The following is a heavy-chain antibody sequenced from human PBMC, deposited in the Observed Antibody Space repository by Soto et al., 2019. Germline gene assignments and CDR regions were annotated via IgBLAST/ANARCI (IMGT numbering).Heavy chain of an antibody. CDR2: IIPIFGTA. V-gene: IGHV1-69*01. Sequence: QVQLVQSGAEVKKPGSSVKVSCKASGGTFSSYAISWVRQAPGQGLEWMGGIIPIFGTANSAQKFQGRVTITADESSRTAYWELSRLRSEDTAGDYCARGGQMVELASTPPGGDHNQANWFHPWGQSTLVTVCS. D-gene: IGHD2-15*01. CDR3: ARGGQMVELASTPPGGDHNQANWFHP. CDR1: GGTFSSYA. J-gene: IGHJ5*02.